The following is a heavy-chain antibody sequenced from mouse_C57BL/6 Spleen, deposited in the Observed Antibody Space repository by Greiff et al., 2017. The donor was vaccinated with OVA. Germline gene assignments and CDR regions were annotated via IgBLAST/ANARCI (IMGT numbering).Heavy chain of an antibody. J-gene: IGHJ4*01. CDR3: ARITTVVASLDYYAMDY. CDR2: LSYDGSN. Sequence: ESGPGLVNPSQSLSLTCSVTGYSIPSGYYWNWIRQFPGTKLAWMGYLSYDGSNNYNPSLNNRISIARATSKNQVFLKLNSLTTEDTATYYCARITTVVASLDYYAMDYWGQGTSVTVSS. CDR1: GYSIPSGYY. D-gene: IGHD1-1*01. V-gene: IGHV3-6*01.